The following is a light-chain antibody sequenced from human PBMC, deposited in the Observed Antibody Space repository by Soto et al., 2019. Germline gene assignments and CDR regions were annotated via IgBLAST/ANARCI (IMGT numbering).Light chain of an antibody. CDR3: QQCGSSPIT. V-gene: IGKV3-20*01. CDR2: GAS. J-gene: IGKJ5*01. Sequence: LQKSRAAPCVSTGERATLSLRASQTISANLAWYQQKPGQSPRLLIYGASTRDTGIPARFSGRWFGTDCTLTLSGLEAEDFKGYYCQQCGSSPITCGEGTRLDIK. CDR1: QTISAN.